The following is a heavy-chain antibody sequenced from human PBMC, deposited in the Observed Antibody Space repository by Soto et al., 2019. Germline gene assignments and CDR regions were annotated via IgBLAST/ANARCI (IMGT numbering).Heavy chain of an antibody. CDR2: IYYSGST. J-gene: IGHJ5*02. Sequence: SETLSLTCTVSGGSISSGGYYWSWIRQHPGKGLEWIGYIYYSGSTYYNPSLKSRVTISVDTSKNQFSLRLSSVTAADTAVYYCARAAATMVRGNWFDPWGQGTLVTVSS. V-gene: IGHV4-31*03. CDR3: ARAAATMVRGNWFDP. D-gene: IGHD3-10*01. CDR1: GGSISSGGYY.